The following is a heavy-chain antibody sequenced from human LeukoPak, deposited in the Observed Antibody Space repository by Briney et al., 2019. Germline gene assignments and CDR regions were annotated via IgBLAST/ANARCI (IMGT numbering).Heavy chain of an antibody. Sequence: GGSLRLSCAASGFTFSSYGMHWVRQAPGKGLEWVAFIRYDGGNKYYADSVKGRFTISRDNSKNTLYLQMNSLRAEDTAVYYCAKDLGYCSSTSCYGFDPWGQGTLVTVSS. CDR1: GFTFSSYG. J-gene: IGHJ5*02. D-gene: IGHD2-2*01. CDR3: AKDLGYCSSTSCYGFDP. V-gene: IGHV3-30*02. CDR2: IRYDGGNK.